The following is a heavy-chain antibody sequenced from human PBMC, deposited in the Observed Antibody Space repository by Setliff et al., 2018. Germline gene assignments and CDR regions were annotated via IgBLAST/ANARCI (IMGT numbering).Heavy chain of an antibody. V-gene: IGHV3-30*04. D-gene: IGHD3-22*01. CDR1: GFTFARFA. Sequence: PGGSLRLSCAASGFTFARFAMHWVRQAPGKGLEWVASIRYDGSNKYYADSVKGRFTISRDNSKNTLYLQMNSLRAEDTAVYYCARLALTGYDSSGYYYALEYYYYMDVWGKGTTVTVSS. J-gene: IGHJ6*03. CDR2: IRYDGSNK. CDR3: ARLALTGYDSSGYYYALEYYYYMDV.